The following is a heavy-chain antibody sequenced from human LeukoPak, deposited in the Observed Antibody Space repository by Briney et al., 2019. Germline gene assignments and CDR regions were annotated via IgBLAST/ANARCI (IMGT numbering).Heavy chain of an antibody. Sequence: GSLRLSCAASGFTFSSYWMSWVRQAPGKGLEWVANIKQDGSEKYYVDYVKGRFTISRDNAKNSLYLQMNSLRAEDTAVYYCAGGEGDYANFDYWGQGTLVTVSS. J-gene: IGHJ4*02. V-gene: IGHV3-7*01. CDR2: IKQDGSEK. D-gene: IGHD4-17*01. CDR1: GFTFSSYW. CDR3: AGGEGDYANFDY.